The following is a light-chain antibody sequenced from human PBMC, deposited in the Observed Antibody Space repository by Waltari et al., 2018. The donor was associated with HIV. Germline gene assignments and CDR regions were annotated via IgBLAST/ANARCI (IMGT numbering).Light chain of an antibody. Sequence: VMTQSPDSLAVSQGDRATIKSYSSQSVVYSGDDKNYLAWYQQKPGKPPKLLIYWASNRGSDVPDRFNASGSATDFTLTITNFRAEDAALYFGQQYFKAPCTFGQGTKVEIK. CDR3: QQYFKAPCT. J-gene: IGKJ1*01. CDR2: WAS. CDR1: QSVVYSGDDKNY. V-gene: IGKV4-1*01.